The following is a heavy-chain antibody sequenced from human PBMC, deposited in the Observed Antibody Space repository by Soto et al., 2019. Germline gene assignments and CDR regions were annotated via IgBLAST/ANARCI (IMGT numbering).Heavy chain of an antibody. CDR1: GGIFSSFT. D-gene: IGHD3-10*01. J-gene: IGHJ6*02. V-gene: IGHV1-69*06. CDR3: ATHGATTMARGAMKHYYYVMDV. CDR2: VIPIFDTP. Sequence: ASVKVSCKASGGIFSSFTISWVRQAPGQGLEWLGGVIPIFDTPTYAQNFQGRVTITADKSTNTVYMELSSLRSEDTAVYYCATHGATTMARGAMKHYYYVMDVWGQGTTVTVSS.